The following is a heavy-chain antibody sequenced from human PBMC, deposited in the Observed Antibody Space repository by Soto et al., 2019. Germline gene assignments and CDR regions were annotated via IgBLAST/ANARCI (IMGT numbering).Heavy chain of an antibody. CDR3: ARPNYDILTGYYNWLDP. CDR2: IYYSGST. D-gene: IGHD3-9*01. CDR1: GGSISSSSYY. V-gene: IGHV4-39*01. J-gene: IGHJ5*02. Sequence: PSETLSLTCTVSGGSISSSSYYWGWIRQPPGKGLEWIGSIYYSGSTYYNPSLKSRVTISVDTSKNQFSLKLSSVTAADTAVYYCARPNYDILTGYYNWLDPWGQGTLVTVSS.